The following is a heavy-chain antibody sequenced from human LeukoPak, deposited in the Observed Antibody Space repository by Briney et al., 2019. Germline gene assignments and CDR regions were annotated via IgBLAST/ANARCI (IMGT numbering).Heavy chain of an antibody. CDR2: IWYDGNNK. D-gene: IGHD3-10*01. Sequence: PGGSLRPSCAASGFTFSGYGMHWVRQAPGKGLGWVAVIWYDGNNKYYADSVKGRFTISRDNSKNTLHLQMNSLRAEDTAVYYCARNHGYSFDSWGQGTLVTVSS. CDR1: GFTFSGYG. CDR3: ARNHGYSFDS. J-gene: IGHJ4*02. V-gene: IGHV3-33*01.